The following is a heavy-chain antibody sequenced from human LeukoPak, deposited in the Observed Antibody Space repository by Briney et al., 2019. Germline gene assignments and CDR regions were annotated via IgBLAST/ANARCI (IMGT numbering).Heavy chain of an antibody. Sequence: GGSLRLSCAASGFTFSSYGMHWVRQAPGKGLEWVAVIWYDGSNKYYADSVKGRFTISRDNSKNTLYLQMNSLRAEDTAVYYCAKGYGDYFYYYYMDVWGKGTTVTVSS. CDR2: IWYDGSNK. D-gene: IGHD4-17*01. J-gene: IGHJ6*03. CDR1: GFTFSSYG. CDR3: AKGYGDYFYYYYMDV. V-gene: IGHV3-33*06.